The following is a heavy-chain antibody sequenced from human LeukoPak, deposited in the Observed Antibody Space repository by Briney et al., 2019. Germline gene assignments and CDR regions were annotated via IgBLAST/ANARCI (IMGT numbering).Heavy chain of an antibody. CDR3: ARAHLITIFGVVEEYYFDY. CDR2: INPNSGGT. CDR1: GYTFTGYY. D-gene: IGHD3-3*01. V-gene: IGHV1-2*02. J-gene: IGHJ4*02. Sequence: ASVKVSCKASGYTFTGYYMHWVRQAPGQGLEWMGWINPNSGGTNYPQKFQGRVTMTRDTSISTAYMELSRLRSDDTAVYYCARAHLITIFGVVEEYYFDYWGQGTLVTVSS.